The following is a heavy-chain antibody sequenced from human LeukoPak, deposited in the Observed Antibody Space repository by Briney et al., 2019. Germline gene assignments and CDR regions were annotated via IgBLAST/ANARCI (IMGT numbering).Heavy chain of an antibody. CDR3: ARGTPPRRQLIYYYYYMDV. CDR1: GGSFSGYY. Sequence: PSETLSLTCAVYGGSFSGYYWSWIRQPPGKGLEWIGEINHSGSTNYNPSLKSRVTISVDTSKNQFSLKLSSVTAADTAVYCCARGTPPRRQLIYYYYYMDVWGKGTTVTVSS. J-gene: IGHJ6*03. D-gene: IGHD5-18*01. V-gene: IGHV4-34*01. CDR2: INHSGST.